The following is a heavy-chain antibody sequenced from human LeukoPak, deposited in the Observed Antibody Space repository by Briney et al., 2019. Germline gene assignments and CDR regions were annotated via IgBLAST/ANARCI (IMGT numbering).Heavy chain of an antibody. V-gene: IGHV3-15*01. CDR3: TSPTRSGWYDIDY. CDR2: IKSETDGGTT. D-gene: IGHD6-19*01. Sequence: GGSLRLSCAASGFTFSNAWMSWVRQAPGKGLEWVGRIKSETDGGTTDYAAPVKGRFTISRDDSKNTLYLQMNSLKTEDTAVYYCTSPTRSGWYDIDYWGQGTLVTVSS. CDR1: GFTFSNAW. J-gene: IGHJ4*02.